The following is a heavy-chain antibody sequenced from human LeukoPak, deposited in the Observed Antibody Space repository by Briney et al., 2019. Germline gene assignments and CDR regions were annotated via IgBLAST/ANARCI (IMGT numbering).Heavy chain of an antibody. CDR3: AKDIPLYVPYHYYYGMDV. J-gene: IGHJ6*02. D-gene: IGHD2-2*02. V-gene: IGHV3-33*06. Sequence: GRSLRLSCAASGFSFSNYGMHWVCQAPGKGLEWVAVIWHDGTNKFYADSVKGRFTISRDNSKNTLYLQMNSLRAEDTAVYYCAKDIPLYVPYHYYYGMDVWGQGTTVTVSS. CDR2: IWHDGTNK. CDR1: GFSFSNYG.